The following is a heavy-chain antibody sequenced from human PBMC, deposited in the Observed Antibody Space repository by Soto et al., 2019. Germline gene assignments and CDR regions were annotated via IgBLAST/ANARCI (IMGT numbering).Heavy chain of an antibody. CDR1: GFTFSSYA. CDR3: ARDCSGGSCYPGMDV. J-gene: IGHJ6*02. V-gene: IGHV3-23*01. Sequence: GGSLRLSCAASGFTFSSYAMSWVRQAPGKGLEWVSAISGSGGSTYYADSVKGRFTISRGNAKNSVYLQINSLRAEDTAVYFCARDCSGGSCYPGMDVWGQGTTVTVSS. CDR2: ISGSGGST. D-gene: IGHD2-15*01.